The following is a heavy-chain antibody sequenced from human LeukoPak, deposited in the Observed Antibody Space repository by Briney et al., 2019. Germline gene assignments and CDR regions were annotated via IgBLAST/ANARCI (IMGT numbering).Heavy chain of an antibody. D-gene: IGHD3-22*01. V-gene: IGHV3-9*01. CDR2: ISWNSGSI. CDR1: GCTFDDYA. J-gene: IGHJ4*02. CDR3: AKDISRDYYDSSGYYQG. Sequence: GRSLRLSCAASGCTFDDYAMHWVRQAPGKGLEWVSGISWNSGSIGYADSVKGRFTISRDNAKNSLYPQMNSLRAEDTALYYCAKDISRDYYDSSGYYQGWGQGTLVTVSS.